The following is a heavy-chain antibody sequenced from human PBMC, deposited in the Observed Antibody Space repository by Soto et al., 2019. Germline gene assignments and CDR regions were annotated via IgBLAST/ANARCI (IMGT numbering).Heavy chain of an antibody. D-gene: IGHD6-13*01. Sequence: EVQLLESGGGLVQPGGSLRLSCAASGSTFSNFAMTWVRLAPGEGLEWVSSISGSGGNTYYADSVKGRFTISRDDSKNPRYLHMNSLRAEDTAVYAGAPPVCTWSSSHFYYYGLVVCGQGNTVTVSS. J-gene: IGHJ6*02. CDR2: ISGSGGNT. V-gene: IGHV3-23*01. CDR1: GSTFSNFA. CDR3: APPVCTWSSSHFYYYGLVV.